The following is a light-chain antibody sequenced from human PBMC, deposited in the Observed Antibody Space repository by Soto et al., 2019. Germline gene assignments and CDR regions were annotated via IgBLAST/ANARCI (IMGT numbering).Light chain of an antibody. CDR3: AAWDDSLSGVI. CDR1: SSNIGSNY. V-gene: IGLV1-47*01. J-gene: IGLJ2*01. Sequence: QPVLTQPPSASGTPGQRVTISCSGASSNIGSNYVYWYQQLPGTAPKLLIYRNNQRPSAVPDRFSGSKSGTSASLAISGLRSEDEADYYCAAWDDSLSGVIFGGGTKVTVL. CDR2: RNN.